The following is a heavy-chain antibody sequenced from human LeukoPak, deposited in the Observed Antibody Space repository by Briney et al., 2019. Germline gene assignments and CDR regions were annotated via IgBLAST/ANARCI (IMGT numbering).Heavy chain of an antibody. Sequence: ASVKVSCKASGYTFTGYYMHWVRQAPGQGLEWMGWINPNSGGTNYAQKFQGRVTMTRDTSIRTAYMELSSLRSEDTAVYYCARGEYDFWSGYYIGYNWFDPWGQGTLVTVSS. CDR2: INPNSGGT. D-gene: IGHD3-3*01. CDR3: ARGEYDFWSGYYIGYNWFDP. J-gene: IGHJ5*02. CDR1: GYTFTGYY. V-gene: IGHV1-2*02.